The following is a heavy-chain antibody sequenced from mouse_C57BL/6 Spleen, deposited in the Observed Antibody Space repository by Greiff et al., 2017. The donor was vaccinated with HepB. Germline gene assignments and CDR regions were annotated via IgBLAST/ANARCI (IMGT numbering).Heavy chain of an antibody. Sequence: VQLQQSGTVLARPGASVKMSCKTSGYTFTSYWMHWVKQRPGQGLEWIGAIYPGNSDTSYNQKFKGKAKLTAVTSASTAYMELSSLTNEDSAVYYCTRHHYYGSTSAWFAYWGQGTLVTVSA. J-gene: IGHJ3*01. CDR1: GYTFTSYW. V-gene: IGHV1-5*01. D-gene: IGHD1-1*01. CDR2: IYPGNSDT. CDR3: TRHHYYGSTSAWFAY.